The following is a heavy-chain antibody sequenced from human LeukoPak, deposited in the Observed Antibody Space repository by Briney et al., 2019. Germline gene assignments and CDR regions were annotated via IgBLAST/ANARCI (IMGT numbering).Heavy chain of an antibody. CDR2: VDHNRGDT. V-gene: IGHV1-8*01. J-gene: IGHJ5*02. CDR3: ARDLHGETVVLATGNWFDP. D-gene: IGHD4-23*01. CDR1: GYTFTSFD. Sequence: ASVKVSCKASGYTFTSFDINWVRQATRQGLEWMGWVDHNRGDTGFAQRFQGRVTLTRDISITTAYMELSSLRSEDTAVYYCARDLHGETVVLATGNWFDPWGQGALVTVSS.